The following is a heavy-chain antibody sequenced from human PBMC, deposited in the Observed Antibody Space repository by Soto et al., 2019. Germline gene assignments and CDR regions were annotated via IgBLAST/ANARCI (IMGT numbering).Heavy chain of an antibody. Sequence: GASVKVSCKASGYTFTSYGISWVRQAPGQGLEWMGWISAYNGNTNYAQKLQGRVTMTTDTSTSTAYMELRSLRSDDTAVYYCARDSILTIFGVVIMAYWGQGTLVTVSS. CDR1: GYTFTSYG. CDR3: ARDSILTIFGVVIMAY. J-gene: IGHJ4*02. D-gene: IGHD3-3*01. CDR2: ISAYNGNT. V-gene: IGHV1-18*01.